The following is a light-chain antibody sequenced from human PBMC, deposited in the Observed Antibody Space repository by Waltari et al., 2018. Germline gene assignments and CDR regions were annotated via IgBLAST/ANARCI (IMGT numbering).Light chain of an antibody. CDR1: QSVGRY. V-gene: IGKV3-11*01. CDR3: QQRSVWPPVT. CDR2: DIS. Sequence: IVLTQSPGTLSVFPGERATLSCRASQSVGRYLAWYQQRPGQAPRLTLYDISTRATGVPARFSGSGSGTDFTLTISSPEPEDSAVYYCQQRSVWPPVTFGPGTRLEIK. J-gene: IGKJ5*01.